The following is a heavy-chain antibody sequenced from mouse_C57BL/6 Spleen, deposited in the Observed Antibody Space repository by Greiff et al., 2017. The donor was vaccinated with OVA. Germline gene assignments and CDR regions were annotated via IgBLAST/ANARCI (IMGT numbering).Heavy chain of an antibody. V-gene: IGHV7-3*01. Sequence: EVMLVESGGGLVQPGGSLSLSCAASGFTFTDYYMSWVRQPPGKALEWLGFIRNKANGYTTEYSASVKGRFTISRDNSQSILYLQMNALRAEDSATYYRARSGSLLPFAYWGQGTLVTVSA. CDR1: GFTFTDYY. CDR2: IRNKANGYTT. CDR3: ARSGSLLPFAY. J-gene: IGHJ3*01. D-gene: IGHD2-10*01.